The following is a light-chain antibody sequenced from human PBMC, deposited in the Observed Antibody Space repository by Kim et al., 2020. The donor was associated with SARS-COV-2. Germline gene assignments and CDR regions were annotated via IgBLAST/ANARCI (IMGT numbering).Light chain of an antibody. V-gene: IGKV3-11*01. J-gene: IGKJ4*01. CDR1: QSVSSY. Sequence: EIVLTLSPATLSLSPGERATLSCRASQSVSSYLAWYQQKPGQAPRLLIYDASNRATGIPARFSGSGSGTDFTLTISSLEPEDFAVYYCQQRSNLLTFGGGTKVDIK. CDR3: QQRSNLLT. CDR2: DAS.